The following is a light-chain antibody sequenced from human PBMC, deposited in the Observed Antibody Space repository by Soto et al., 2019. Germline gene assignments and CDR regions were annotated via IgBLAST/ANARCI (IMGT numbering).Light chain of an antibody. Sequence: QSALTQPASVSGSPGQSIAISCTGTSSDVGGYDYVSWYQQQPDKAPKLMIYEVTKRPLGVSNLFSGSKSGNTASLTISGLQAEDEADYYCSSHTSGSTRVFGTGTKLTVL. CDR1: SSDVGGYDY. CDR2: EVT. V-gene: IGLV2-14*01. J-gene: IGLJ1*01. CDR3: SSHTSGSTRV.